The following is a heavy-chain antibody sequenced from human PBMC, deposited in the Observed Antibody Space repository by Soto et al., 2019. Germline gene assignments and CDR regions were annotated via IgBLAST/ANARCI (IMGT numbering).Heavy chain of an antibody. CDR1: GVSCNRDD. V-gene: IGHV3-48*03. D-gene: IGHD4-17*01. Sequence: GGTVRLCCAVAGVSCNRDDMRWVRQAPGKSMEWIAYISASGYTENYSDSVKGRFTISRDNARNSLFLKMSSLRAEDTAVYDCARVILASVASLYPDYFAGRAKGSPVTVSS. CDR2: ISASGYTE. J-gene: IGHJ6*04. CDR3: ARVILASVASLYPDYFAG.